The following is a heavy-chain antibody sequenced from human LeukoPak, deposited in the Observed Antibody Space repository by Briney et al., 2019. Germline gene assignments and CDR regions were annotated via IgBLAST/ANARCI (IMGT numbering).Heavy chain of an antibody. CDR3: ARDQAAVAGLDY. CDR1: GFTFSSYG. D-gene: IGHD6-19*01. Sequence: GGSLRLSCAASGFTFSSYGMHWVRQAPGKGLEWVAVIWYDGSNKYYADSVKGRFTISRDNSKNTLYLQMNSLRAEDTAVYYCARDQAAVAGLDYWGQGTLVTVSS. J-gene: IGHJ4*02. CDR2: IWYDGSNK. V-gene: IGHV3-33*01.